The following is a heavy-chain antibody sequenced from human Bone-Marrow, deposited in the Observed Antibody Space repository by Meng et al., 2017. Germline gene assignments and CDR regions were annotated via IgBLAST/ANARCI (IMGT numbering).Heavy chain of an antibody. V-gene: IGHV1-24*01. Sequence: QWVQSGAEGKRAGSSLEVSCKVSEYTHTELSVHWVRQAPVKGLEWMGGFDPEDGETIYAQKFQGRVTMNEDTSTDTAYMELSSLRSEDTAVYYCATTVLRYFDWLLGTFDYWGQGTLVTVSS. CDR1: EYTHTELS. D-gene: IGHD3-9*01. J-gene: IGHJ4*02. CDR3: ATTVLRYFDWLLGTFDY. CDR2: FDPEDGET.